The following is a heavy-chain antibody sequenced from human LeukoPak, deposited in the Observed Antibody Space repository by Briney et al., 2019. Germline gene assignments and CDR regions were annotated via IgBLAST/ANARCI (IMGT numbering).Heavy chain of an antibody. CDR2: IYYSGST. CDR1: GGSISSSSFY. CDR3: VAAAVAVDY. Sequence: SETLSLTCTVSGGSISSSSFYWGWIRQPPGKGLEWIGSIYYSGSTYYNPSLKSRVTISVDTSKNQFSLKLHSVTAADTAVYYCVAAAVAVDYWGQGTLVTVSS. D-gene: IGHD6-19*01. J-gene: IGHJ4*02. V-gene: IGHV4-39*07.